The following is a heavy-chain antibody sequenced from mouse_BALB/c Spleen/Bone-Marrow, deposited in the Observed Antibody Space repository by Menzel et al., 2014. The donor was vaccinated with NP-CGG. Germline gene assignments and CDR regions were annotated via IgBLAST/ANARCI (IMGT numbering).Heavy chain of an antibody. CDR3: ARDKGRLLLDY. Sequence: EVQLVESGGGLVQPGGSLRLSCATSGFTFTDYYMNWVRQPPGKALEWLGFIRNKANGYTTECSASVKGRFTISRDNSQSILYLQMNTLRAEDSATYYCARDKGRLLLDYWGRGTTLTVSS. CDR1: GFTFTDYY. D-gene: IGHD2-3*01. CDR2: IRNKANGYTT. V-gene: IGHV7-3*02. J-gene: IGHJ2*01.